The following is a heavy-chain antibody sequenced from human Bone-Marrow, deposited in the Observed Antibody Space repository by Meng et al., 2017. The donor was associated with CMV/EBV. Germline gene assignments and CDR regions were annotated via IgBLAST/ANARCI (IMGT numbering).Heavy chain of an antibody. CDR3: ARGIVAFDY. CDR2: IYYSGST. CDR1: GGSISSGGNY. J-gene: IGHJ4*02. V-gene: IGHV4-31*03. D-gene: IGHD3-22*01. Sequence: LTCTVCGGSISSGGNYWSWIRQHPGKGLEWIGYIYYSGSTSHNPSLKSRVTVSVDTSKNQFSLKLTSVTAADTAVYYCARGIVAFDYWGQGTLVTVSS.